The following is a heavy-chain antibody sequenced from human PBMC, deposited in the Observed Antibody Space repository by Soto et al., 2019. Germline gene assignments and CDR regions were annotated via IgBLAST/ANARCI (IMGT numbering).Heavy chain of an antibody. Sequence: PSETLSLTCAVYGGSFSGYYWSWIRQPPGKGLEWIGEINHSGSTNYNPSLKSRVTISVDTSKNQFSLKLSSVTAADTAVYYCARAATFYGSGSYYYYYYGMDVWGQGTTVT. CDR2: INHSGST. V-gene: IGHV4-34*01. CDR1: GGSFSGYY. J-gene: IGHJ6*02. D-gene: IGHD3-10*01. CDR3: ARAATFYGSGSYYYYYYGMDV.